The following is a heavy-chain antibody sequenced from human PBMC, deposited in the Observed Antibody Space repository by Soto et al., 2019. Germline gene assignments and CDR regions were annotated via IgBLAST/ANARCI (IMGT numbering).Heavy chain of an antibody. D-gene: IGHD4-17*01. Sequence: QVQLQESGPGLVKPSQTLSLTCTVSGGSISSGDYYWSWIRQPPGKGLEWIGYIYYSGSTYYNPSLKSRFTISVDPAKNQFSLKLSSVTAADTAVYYGARDQGSSYGDYYYYGMDVWGQGTPFPVS. V-gene: IGHV4-30-4*01. J-gene: IGHJ6*02. CDR3: ARDQGSSYGDYYYYGMDV. CDR1: GGSISSGDYY. CDR2: IYYSGST.